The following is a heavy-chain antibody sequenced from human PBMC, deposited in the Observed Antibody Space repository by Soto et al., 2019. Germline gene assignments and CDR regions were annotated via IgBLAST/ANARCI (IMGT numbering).Heavy chain of an antibody. CDR3: ARVGSRDAYNYVLNY. Sequence: GASVKVSCQASGGSHSSLTFSWVRQAPGQGLGWRGGILPLSGTPKYAQKFQGRLTITADEYRATTYMDLSSLTSGDTAIYYCARVGSRDAYNYVLNYWGQGTLVTVSS. D-gene: IGHD1-1*01. CDR1: GGSHSSLT. V-gene: IGHV1-69*13. J-gene: IGHJ4*02. CDR2: ILPLSGTP.